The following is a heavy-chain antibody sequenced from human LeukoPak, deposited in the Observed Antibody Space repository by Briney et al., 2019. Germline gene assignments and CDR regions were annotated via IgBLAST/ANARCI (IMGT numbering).Heavy chain of an antibody. CDR3: AKDFEYYYDSSGYSPHYGMDV. V-gene: IGHV3-9*01. Sequence: GGSLRLSCAASGFTFDDYAMHWVRQAPGKGLEWVSGISWNSGSIGYADSVKGRFTISRDNAKNSLYLQMNSLRAEDTALYYCAKDFEYYYDSSGYSPHYGMDVWGQGTTVTVSS. CDR2: ISWNSGSI. CDR1: GFTFDDYA. D-gene: IGHD3-22*01. J-gene: IGHJ6*02.